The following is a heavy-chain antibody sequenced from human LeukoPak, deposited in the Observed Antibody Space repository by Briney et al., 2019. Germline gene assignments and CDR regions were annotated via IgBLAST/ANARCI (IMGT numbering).Heavy chain of an antibody. CDR2: IYYSGST. D-gene: IGHD2-2*01. CDR1: GGSISSGDYY. J-gene: IGHJ4*02. CDR3: AREGVHCSSTSCYVNFDY. Sequence: SQTLSLTCTVSGGSISSGDYYWSWIRQPPGKVLEWIGYIYYSGSTYYNPSLKSRVTISVDTSKNQFSLKLSSVTAADTAMYYCAREGVHCSSTSCYVNFDYWGQGTLVTVSS. V-gene: IGHV4-30-4*08.